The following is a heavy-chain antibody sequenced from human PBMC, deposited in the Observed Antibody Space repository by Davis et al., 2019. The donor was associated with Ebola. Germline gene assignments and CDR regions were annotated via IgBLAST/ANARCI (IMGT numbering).Heavy chain of an antibody. CDR2: ISSSSSYI. CDR1: GVTVSANY. V-gene: IGHV3-21*01. Sequence: GESLKISCAPSGVTVSANYMTWVRQAPGKGLEWVSSISSSSSYIYYADSVKGRFTISRDNAKNSLYLQMNSLRAEDTAVYYCANYDFWSGYYYYYGMDVWGKGTTVTVSS. CDR3: ANYDFWSGYYYYYGMDV. D-gene: IGHD3-3*01. J-gene: IGHJ6*04.